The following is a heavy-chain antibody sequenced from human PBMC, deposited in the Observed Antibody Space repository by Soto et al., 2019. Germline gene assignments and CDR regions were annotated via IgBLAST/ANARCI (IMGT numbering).Heavy chain of an antibody. CDR2: INPSGGST. D-gene: IGHD2-2*01. Sequence: ASVKVSCKASGYTFTSYYMHWVRQAPGQGLEWMGIINPSGGSTSYAQKFQGRVTMTRDTSTSTVYMELSSLRSEDTAVYYCASVVVPRAAFDIWGQGTMVTVSS. CDR3: ASVVVPRAAFDI. CDR1: GYTFTSYY. J-gene: IGHJ3*02. V-gene: IGHV1-46*03.